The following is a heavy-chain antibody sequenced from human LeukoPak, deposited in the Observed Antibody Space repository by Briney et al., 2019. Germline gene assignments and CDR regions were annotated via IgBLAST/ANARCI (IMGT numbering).Heavy chain of an antibody. J-gene: IGHJ5*02. CDR2: ISAYNGNT. D-gene: IGHD2-2*01. Sequence: ASVKVSCKASGYTFTSYGISWVRQAPGQGLEWMGWISAYNGNTNYAQKLQGRVTMTTDTSTSTAYMELRSLRSDDTAVYYCARDLGIVVVPASWFDPWGQGTLVTVSS. V-gene: IGHV1-18*01. CDR1: GYTFTSYG. CDR3: ARDLGIVVVPASWFDP.